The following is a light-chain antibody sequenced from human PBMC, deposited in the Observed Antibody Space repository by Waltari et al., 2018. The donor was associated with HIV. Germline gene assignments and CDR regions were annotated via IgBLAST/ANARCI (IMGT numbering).Light chain of an antibody. CDR1: LSLSDF. Sequence: IQLTQSPFSLSASIGDKASITCRASLSLSDFLHWYQQKPGNPPKLLIHGGSTLESGVPSRFSGSGSDTDYTLTISSLQPDDFATYYCLQSRSIPLTFGPGTKV. CDR2: GGS. V-gene: IGKV1-39*01. CDR3: LQSRSIPLT. J-gene: IGKJ3*01.